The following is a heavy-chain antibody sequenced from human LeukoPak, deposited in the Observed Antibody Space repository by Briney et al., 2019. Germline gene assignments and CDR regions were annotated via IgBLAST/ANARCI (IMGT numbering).Heavy chain of an antibody. V-gene: IGHV3-33*01. J-gene: IGHJ4*02. D-gene: IGHD3-22*01. CDR2: IWHDASHK. CDR3: ARDRVVVITDHLDY. Sequence: GGSLRLSCAASGFTFSSYAMHWVRQAPGKGLEWVALIWHDASHKFYTDSVKGRFTISRDNSKNTVFLQMNSLTAEDTAVYYCARDRVVVITDHLDYWGQGTLVTVSS. CDR1: GFTFSSYA.